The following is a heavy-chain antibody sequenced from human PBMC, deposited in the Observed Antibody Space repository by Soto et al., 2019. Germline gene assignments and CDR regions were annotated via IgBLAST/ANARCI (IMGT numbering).Heavy chain of an antibody. CDR2: ISGSGGST. J-gene: IGHJ4*02. Sequence: GGSLRLSCAASGFTFSSYAMSWVRQAPGKGLEWVSAISGSGGSTYYADSVKGRFTISRDNSKNTLYLQMNSLRAEDTAVYYCEKEIGYSSSWYYFDYWGQGTLVNVSS. CDR1: GFTFSSYA. V-gene: IGHV3-23*01. D-gene: IGHD6-13*01. CDR3: EKEIGYSSSWYYFDY.